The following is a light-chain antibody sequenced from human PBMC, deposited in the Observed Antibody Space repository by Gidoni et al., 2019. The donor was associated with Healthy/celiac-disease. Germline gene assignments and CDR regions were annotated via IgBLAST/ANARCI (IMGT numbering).Light chain of an antibody. CDR3: MQALQPRT. V-gene: IGKV2-28*01. J-gene: IGKJ1*01. CDR1: QSLLHSNGYNY. CDR2: LGS. Sequence: DIVMTQSPLSLPVTPGEPASISCRSSQSLLHSNGYNYLDWYLQKPGQSPQLLIYLGSNRASGVPDRFSGSGSGTDFTLKISRVEAEDVGVYYCMQALQPRTFXQXTKVXIK.